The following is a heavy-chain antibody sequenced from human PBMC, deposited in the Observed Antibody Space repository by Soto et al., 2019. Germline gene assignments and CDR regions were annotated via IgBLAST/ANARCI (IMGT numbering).Heavy chain of an antibody. Sequence: GGALRLSYAASGFTCSSYARHWVRQAPGKGLEWVAVISYDGSNKYYADSVKGRFTISRDNSKNTLYLQMNSLRAEDTAVYYRARDARYCSGGSCYYSFDYWGQGTLVTVSS. J-gene: IGHJ4*02. D-gene: IGHD2-15*01. CDR3: ARDARYCSGGSCYYSFDY. CDR1: GFTCSSYA. CDR2: ISYDGSNK. V-gene: IGHV3-30-3*01.